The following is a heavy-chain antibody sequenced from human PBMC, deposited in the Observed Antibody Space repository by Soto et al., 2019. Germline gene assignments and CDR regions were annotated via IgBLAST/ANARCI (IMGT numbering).Heavy chain of an antibody. Sequence: QLQLQESGPGLVKPSETLSLTCTVSGGSISSSSYYWGWIRQPPGKGLEWIGSIYYSGSTYYNPSLKGRVTISVDASKNQYSLKLSSVTAADTAVYYCAIHGGPYGSGSYYFYYMDVWGKGTTVTVSS. CDR3: AIHGGPYGSGSYYFYYMDV. CDR1: GGSISSSSYY. J-gene: IGHJ6*03. D-gene: IGHD3-10*01. CDR2: IYYSGST. V-gene: IGHV4-39*01.